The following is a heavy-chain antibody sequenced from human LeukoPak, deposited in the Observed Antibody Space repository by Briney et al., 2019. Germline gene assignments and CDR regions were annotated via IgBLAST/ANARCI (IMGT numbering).Heavy chain of an antibody. Sequence: GGSLRLSCAASGFTFGSYWMTWVRQAPGKGLEWVANIKQDGSEKYYVDSVKGRFTISRDNAKNALYLQMNSLRAEGTAVYYCARGRDDFWSCYPNWFDPWGQGTLVIVSS. D-gene: IGHD3-3*01. CDR3: ARGRDDFWSCYPNWFDP. J-gene: IGHJ5*02. CDR2: IKQDGSEK. CDR1: GFTFGSYW. V-gene: IGHV3-7*01.